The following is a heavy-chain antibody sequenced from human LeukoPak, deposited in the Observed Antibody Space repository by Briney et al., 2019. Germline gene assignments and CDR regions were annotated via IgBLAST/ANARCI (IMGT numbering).Heavy chain of an antibody. CDR2: INHSGST. CDR3: ARGRAPHYYGSGSYSPGRYFDY. D-gene: IGHD3-10*01. Sequence: SETLSLTCAVYGGSFSGYYWSWIRQPPGKGLEWIGEINHSGSTNYNPSLKSRVTISVDTSKNQFSLKLSSVTAADTAVYYCARGRAPHYYGSGSYSPGRYFDYWSQGTLVTVSS. J-gene: IGHJ4*02. CDR1: GGSFSGYY. V-gene: IGHV4-34*01.